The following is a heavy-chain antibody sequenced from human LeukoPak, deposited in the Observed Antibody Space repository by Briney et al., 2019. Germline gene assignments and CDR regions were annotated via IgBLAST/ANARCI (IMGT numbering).Heavy chain of an antibody. CDR3: ARWDIVVVPAAMGNYYYYYMDV. J-gene: IGHJ6*03. Sequence: GESLKISCKGSGYTFFTYWIGWVRQMPGKGLEWMGIIYPGDSDTRYSPSFQGQVTISADKSISTAYLQWSSLKASDTAMYYCARWDIVVVPAAMGNYYYYYMDVWGKGTTVTISS. CDR2: IYPGDSDT. V-gene: IGHV5-51*01. CDR1: GYTFFTYW. D-gene: IGHD2-2*01.